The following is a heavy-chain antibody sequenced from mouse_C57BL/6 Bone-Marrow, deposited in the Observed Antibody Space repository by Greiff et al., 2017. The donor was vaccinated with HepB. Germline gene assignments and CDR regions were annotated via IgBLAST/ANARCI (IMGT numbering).Heavy chain of an antibody. CDR3: ARCGYYGSSAWFAY. CDR1: GYTFTDYY. V-gene: IGHV1-26*01. CDR2: INPNNGGT. D-gene: IGHD1-1*01. Sequence: VQLRQSGPELVKPGASVKISCKASGYTFTDYYMNWVKQSHGKSLEWIGDINPNNGGTSYNQKFKGKATLTVDKYSSKAYMELRSRTAEDSAVYYCARCGYYGSSAWFAYWGQGTLVTVSA. J-gene: IGHJ3*01.